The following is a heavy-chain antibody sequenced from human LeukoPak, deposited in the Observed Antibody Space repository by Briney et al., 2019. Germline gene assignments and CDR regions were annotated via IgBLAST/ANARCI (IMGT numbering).Heavy chain of an antibody. CDR3: AGEKFYI. CDR1: GFSFSSYA. Sequence: GGSLRLSCTDSGFSFSSYAMHWVRQSPGKGLEWVAVTSNHGNDGFYADSVKGRFTISRDNSKKTLYLQMDSLRPEDTGVYYCAGEKFYIWGQGTMVTVSA. CDR2: TSNHGNDG. V-gene: IGHV3-30*01. J-gene: IGHJ3*02.